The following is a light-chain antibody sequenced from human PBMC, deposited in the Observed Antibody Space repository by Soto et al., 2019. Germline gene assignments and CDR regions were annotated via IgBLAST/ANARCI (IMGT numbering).Light chain of an antibody. CDR3: QQYYATPFT. J-gene: IGKJ3*01. Sequence: DIVMTQFPDSLAVSLGERATINCKSSQSVLFSSNNNNYLAWYQQKPGQPHKLLLYWASTRESGVPDRFSGSGSGTDFSRTISSLQAEDVAVYYCQQYYATPFTFGPGTKVDI. CDR2: WAS. V-gene: IGKV4-1*01. CDR1: QSVLFSSNNNNY.